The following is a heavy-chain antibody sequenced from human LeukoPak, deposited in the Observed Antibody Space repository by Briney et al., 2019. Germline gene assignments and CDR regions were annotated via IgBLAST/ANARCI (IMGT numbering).Heavy chain of an antibody. V-gene: IGHV4-4*07. Sequence: SETLSLTCIVSGGSINGYCWSWIRQPAGKGLEWIGRIYTSGSTNYNPSLKSRVTMSVDTSKNQFSLKLSSVTAADTAVYYCARDYFDSSDSIYYFYGLDVWGLGTTVTVSS. CDR1: GGSINGYC. D-gene: IGHD3-22*01. J-gene: IGHJ6*02. CDR2: IYTSGST. CDR3: ARDYFDSSDSIYYFYGLDV.